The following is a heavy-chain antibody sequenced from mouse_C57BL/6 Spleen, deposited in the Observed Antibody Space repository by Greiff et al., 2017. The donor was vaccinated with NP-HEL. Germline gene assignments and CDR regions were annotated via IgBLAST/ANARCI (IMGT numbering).Heavy chain of an antibody. CDR2: IDPSDSYT. CDR3: ARFSYYGSRYFDV. V-gene: IGHV1-50*01. Sequence: QVQLQQPGAELVKPGASVKLSCKASGYTFTSYWMQWVKQRPGQGLEWIGEIDPSDSYTNYNQKFKGKATLTVDTSSSTAYMQLSSLTSEDSAVYYCARFSYYGSRYFDVWGTGTTVTVSS. CDR1: GYTFTSYW. D-gene: IGHD1-1*01. J-gene: IGHJ1*03.